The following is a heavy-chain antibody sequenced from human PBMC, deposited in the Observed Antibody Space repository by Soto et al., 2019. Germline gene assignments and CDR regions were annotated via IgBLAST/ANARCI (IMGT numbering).Heavy chain of an antibody. CDR3: ERGQSTWYRYFDP. D-gene: IGHD6-13*01. Sequence: KTSETLSLTCTVSGGSVKSGSHFWNWIRQPPGKGLEWMECIYYTGKSNYNPSRKSRITMSVDTARNQFSLEEKSLTAADTAVYYCERGQSTWYRYFDPWGQGTLVTVSA. J-gene: IGHJ5*02. CDR2: IYYTGKS. CDR1: GGSVKSGSHF. V-gene: IGHV4-61*01.